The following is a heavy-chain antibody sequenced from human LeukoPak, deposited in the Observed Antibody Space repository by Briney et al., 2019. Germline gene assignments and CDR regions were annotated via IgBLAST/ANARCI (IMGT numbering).Heavy chain of an antibody. J-gene: IGHJ4*02. CDR2: INHSGST. CDR1: GGSFSGYY. D-gene: IGHD6-13*01. Sequence: SSETLSLTCAVYGGSFSGYYWSWIRHPPGKGLEWIGEINHSGSTNYNPSLKSRVTISVDTSKNQFSLKLSSVTAADTAVYYCARGSEKPAAGTGYYFDYWGQGTLVTVSS. CDR3: ARGSEKPAAGTGYYFDY. V-gene: IGHV4-34*01.